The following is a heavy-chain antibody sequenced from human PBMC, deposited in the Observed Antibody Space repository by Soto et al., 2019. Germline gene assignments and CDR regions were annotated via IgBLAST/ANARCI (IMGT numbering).Heavy chain of an antibody. CDR3: ARQQYTVVTAFDV. CDR2: VSYNGNT. D-gene: IGHD2-15*01. V-gene: IGHV4-59*01. CDR1: GGSITPYY. J-gene: IGHJ3*01. Sequence: SETLSLTCTVSGGSITPYYWSWIRQPPGEGLEWIGYVSYNGNTDYNPSLKSRVSISVDTSKNEFSLKLNSLTAADAAIYFCARQQYTVVTAFDVWGRGAVVTVSS.